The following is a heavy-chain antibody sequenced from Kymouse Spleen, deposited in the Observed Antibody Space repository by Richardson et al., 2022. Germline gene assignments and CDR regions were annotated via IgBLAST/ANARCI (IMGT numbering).Heavy chain of an antibody. V-gene: IGHV4-34*01. J-gene: IGHJ4*02. Sequence: QVQLQQWGAGLLKPSETLSLTCAVYGGSFSGYYWSWIRQPPGKGLEWIGEINHSGSTNYNPSLKSRVTISVDTSKNQFSLKLSSVTAADTAVYYCAREPLPNSYYFDYWGQGTLVTVSS. D-gene: IGHD1-1*01,IGHD4-23*01,IGHD6-6*01. CDR2: INHSGST. CDR1: GGSFSGYY. CDR3: AREPLPNSYYFDY.